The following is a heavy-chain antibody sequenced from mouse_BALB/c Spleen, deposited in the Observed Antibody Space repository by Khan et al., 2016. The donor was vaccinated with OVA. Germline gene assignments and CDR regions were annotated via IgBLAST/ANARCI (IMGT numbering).Heavy chain of an antibody. Sequence: QVQLKESGPGLVAPSQSLSITCTISGFSLTNYGVHWVRQPPGKGLEWLVVIWSDGSTTYNSALKSRLTISKDNSKSQAFLKMNSLQTDDTAMYFCARQPYYHYNIMDYWGQGTSGTVSS. J-gene: IGHJ4*01. D-gene: IGHD2-10*01. CDR2: IWSDGST. CDR3: ARQPYYHYNIMDY. V-gene: IGHV2-6-1*01. CDR1: GFSLTNYG.